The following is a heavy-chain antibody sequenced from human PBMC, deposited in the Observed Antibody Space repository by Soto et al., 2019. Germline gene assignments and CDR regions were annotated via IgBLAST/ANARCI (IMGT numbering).Heavy chain of an antibody. CDR3: AREVSSFGYKHFDS. J-gene: IGHJ4*02. CDR2: IYYTGTT. Sequence: SETLSLTCGVCGTSIRGYYCTWIRQPPGKGLEWIGYIYYTGTTKYNPSLKSRVTISVDTSKNQFSLRLNVVTAADTAVYYCAREVSSFGYKHFDSWGQGALVTVCS. CDR1: GTSIRGYY. D-gene: IGHD3-16*01. V-gene: IGHV4-59*01.